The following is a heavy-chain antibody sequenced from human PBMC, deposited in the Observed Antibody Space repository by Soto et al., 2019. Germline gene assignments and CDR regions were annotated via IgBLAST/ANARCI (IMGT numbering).Heavy chain of an antibody. CDR2: INYSGST. V-gene: IGHV4-39*01. J-gene: IGHJ5*02. D-gene: IGHD1-1*01. CDR3: ARHRRPGTLNWFDP. Sequence: SETLSLTCTASGGSIGSSSYYWGWIRQPPGKGLEWIGSINYSGSTYNNPSLKSRVTISVDTSKNQFSLKLRSVTAADTAVYYCARHRRPGTLNWFDPWSQGTLVTVSS. CDR1: GGSIGSSSYY.